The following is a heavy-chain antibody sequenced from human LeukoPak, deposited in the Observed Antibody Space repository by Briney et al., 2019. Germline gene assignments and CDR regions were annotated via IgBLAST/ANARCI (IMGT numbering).Heavy chain of an antibody. CDR1: GFTFSTFS. J-gene: IGHJ4*02. Sequence: GGSLRLSCAASGFTFSTFSMIWVRQPPGKGLEWVSSIFPSGGEIHYADSVRGRFTISRDNSKSTLSLQMNSLRAEDTAIYYCATYRQVLLPFESWGQGTLVTVSS. CDR3: ATYRQVLLPFES. D-gene: IGHD2-8*02. CDR2: IFPSGGEI. V-gene: IGHV3-23*01.